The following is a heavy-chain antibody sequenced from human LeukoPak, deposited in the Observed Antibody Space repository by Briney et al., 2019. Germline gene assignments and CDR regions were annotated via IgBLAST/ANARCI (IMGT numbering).Heavy chain of an antibody. J-gene: IGHJ4*02. Sequence: SETLSLTCTVSGGSISSYYWSWIRQPAGKGLEWIGRIYTSGSTNYNPSLKSRVTISVDTSKNQFSLKLNSVTAADTAVYYCARGRDGYNFLNRGEYYYFDYWGQGTLVTVSS. D-gene: IGHD5-24*01. CDR1: GGSISSYY. CDR2: IYTSGST. V-gene: IGHV4-4*07. CDR3: ARGRDGYNFLNRGEYYYFDY.